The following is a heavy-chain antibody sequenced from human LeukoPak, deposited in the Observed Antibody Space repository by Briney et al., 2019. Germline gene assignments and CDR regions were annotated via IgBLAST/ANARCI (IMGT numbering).Heavy chain of an antibody. D-gene: IGHD1-26*01. CDR2: ISAYNGNT. V-gene: IGHV1-18*04. Sequence: ASVKVSCKASGYTFTGYYMHWVRQAPGQGLEWMGWISAYNGNTNYAQKLQGRVTMTTDTSTSTAYMELRSLRSDDTAVYYCARVPYSGSSEYGMDVWGQGTTVTVSS. CDR3: ARVPYSGSSEYGMDV. CDR1: GYTFTGYY. J-gene: IGHJ6*02.